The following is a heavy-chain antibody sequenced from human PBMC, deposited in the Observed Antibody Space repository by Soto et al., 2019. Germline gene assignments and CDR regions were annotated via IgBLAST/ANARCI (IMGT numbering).Heavy chain of an antibody. D-gene: IGHD2-15*01. CDR1: GGSISSGDYY. CDR3: ARERANCSGGSCYLDAFDI. V-gene: IGHV4-30-4*01. Sequence: QVQLQESGPGLVKPSQTLSLTCTVSGGSISSGDYYWSWIRQPPGKGLEWIGYIYYSGSTYYNPSLQSRVTISVDTSKNQFSLKLSSVTAADTAVYYCARERANCSGGSCYLDAFDIWGQGTMVTVSS. J-gene: IGHJ3*02. CDR2: IYYSGST.